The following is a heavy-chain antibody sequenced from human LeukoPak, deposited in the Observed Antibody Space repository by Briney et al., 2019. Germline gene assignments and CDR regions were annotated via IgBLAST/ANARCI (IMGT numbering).Heavy chain of an antibody. CDR3: AKSKTLGISGAFDY. Sequence: GGSLSLSCAASGFTFSNYAMSCVRQAPGKGLEWGSTLSGSGVTTYYADSVKGRFTISRDNSKNTLYLQMNSLRAEDTAVYYCAKSKTLGISGAFDYWGQGTLVTVSS. CDR2: LSGSGVTT. J-gene: IGHJ4*02. D-gene: IGHD7-27*01. CDR1: GFTFSNYA. V-gene: IGHV3-23*01.